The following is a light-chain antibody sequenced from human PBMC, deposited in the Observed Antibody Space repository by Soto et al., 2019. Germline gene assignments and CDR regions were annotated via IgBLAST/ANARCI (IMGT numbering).Light chain of an antibody. Sequence: QSALTQPASVSGSPGQSITISCTGSSSDVGDYNYVSWYQQHPGEAPKLMIFEVSHRPSGVSNRFSASKSGNTASLTISGLQAEDEADYHCSSYRSRSLYVFGTGTKVTVL. V-gene: IGLV2-14*01. CDR3: SSYRSRSLYV. CDR2: EVS. CDR1: SSDVGDYNY. J-gene: IGLJ1*01.